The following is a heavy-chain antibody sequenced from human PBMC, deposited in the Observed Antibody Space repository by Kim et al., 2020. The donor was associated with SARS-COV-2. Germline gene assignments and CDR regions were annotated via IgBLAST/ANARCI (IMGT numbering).Heavy chain of an antibody. J-gene: IGHJ6*02. Sequence: GGSLRLSCAASGFTFDDYAMHWVRQAPGKGLEWVSLISGDGGSTYYADSVKGRFTISRDNSKNSLYLQMNSLRTEDTALYYCAKDISAEAAADHQYYYYYYGMDVWGQGTTVTVSS. V-gene: IGHV3-43*02. CDR3: AKDISAEAAADHQYYYYYYGMDV. D-gene: IGHD6-13*01. CDR1: GFTFDDYA. CDR2: ISGDGGST.